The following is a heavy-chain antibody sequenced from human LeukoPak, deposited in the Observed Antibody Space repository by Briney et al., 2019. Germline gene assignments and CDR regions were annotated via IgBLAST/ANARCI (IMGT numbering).Heavy chain of an antibody. V-gene: IGHV1-69*05. CDR1: GGTFSSYA. D-gene: IGHD6-6*01. CDR3: ASRQLVWGNWFDP. J-gene: IGHJ5*02. CDR2: IIPIFGTA. Sequence: SVKVSCKASGGTFSSYAISWVRQAPGQGLEWMGGIIPIFGTASYAQKFQGRVTITTDESTSTAYMELSSLRSEDTAVYYCASRQLVWGNWFDPWGQGTLVTVSS.